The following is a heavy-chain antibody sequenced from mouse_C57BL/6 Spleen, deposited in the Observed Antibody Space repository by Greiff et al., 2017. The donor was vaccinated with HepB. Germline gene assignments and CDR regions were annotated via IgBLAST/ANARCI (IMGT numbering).Heavy chain of an antibody. CDR1: GYTFTEYT. D-gene: IGHD1-1*01. V-gene: IGHV1-62-2*01. J-gene: IGHJ3*01. Sequence: LVESGAELVKPGASVKLSCKASGYTFTEYTIHWVKQRSGQGLEWIGWFYPGSGSIKYNEKFKDKATLTADKSSSTVYMELSRLTSEDSAVYFCARHEDYGSSHAWFAYWGQGTLVTVSA. CDR3: ARHEDYGSSHAWFAY. CDR2: FYPGSGSI.